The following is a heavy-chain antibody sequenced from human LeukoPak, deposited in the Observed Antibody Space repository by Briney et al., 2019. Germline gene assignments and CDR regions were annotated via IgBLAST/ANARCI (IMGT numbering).Heavy chain of an antibody. CDR2: ISYDGSNK. Sequence: PGGSLRLSCAASGFTFSSYCMHWVRQAPGKGLEWVAVISYDGSNKYYADSVKGRFTISRDNSKNTLYLQMNSLRAEDTAVYYCAKMSTSWGLDYWGQGTLVTVSS. D-gene: IGHD2-2*01. CDR3: AKMSTSWGLDY. V-gene: IGHV3-30*18. CDR1: GFTFSSYC. J-gene: IGHJ4*02.